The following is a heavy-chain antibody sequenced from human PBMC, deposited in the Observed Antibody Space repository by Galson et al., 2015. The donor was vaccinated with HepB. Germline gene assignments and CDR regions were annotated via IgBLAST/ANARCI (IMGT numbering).Heavy chain of an antibody. Sequence: SLRLSCAASGFTFSTYWMTWVRQAPGKGLEWVANIKQDGSEKNYVDSVKGRFTISRDNAKNSLFLQMNSLRAEDTAVYYCAREWEVVGATSFDYWGQGTLVTVSS. CDR1: GFTFSTYW. J-gene: IGHJ4*02. V-gene: IGHV3-7*03. D-gene: IGHD1-26*01. CDR3: AREWEVVGATSFDY. CDR2: IKQDGSEK.